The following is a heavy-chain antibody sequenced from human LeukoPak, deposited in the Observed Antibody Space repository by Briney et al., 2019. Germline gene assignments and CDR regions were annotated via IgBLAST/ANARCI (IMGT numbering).Heavy chain of an antibody. CDR2: ISSSGVST. CDR1: GLTFSTYA. Sequence: GGSLRLSCAASGLTFSTYATSWVRQAPGKGLEWVSMISSSGVSTYYAGSVEGRFTISRDNSKNTLYLQMNSLRVEDTAVYYCAKDGSAGWDWYFDLWGRGTLVTVSS. V-gene: IGHV3-23*01. J-gene: IGHJ2*01. D-gene: IGHD1-26*01. CDR3: AKDGSAGWDWYFDL.